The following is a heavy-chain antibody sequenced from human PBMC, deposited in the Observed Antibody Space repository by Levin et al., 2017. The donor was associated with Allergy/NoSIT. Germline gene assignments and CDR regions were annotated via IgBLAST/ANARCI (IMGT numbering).Heavy chain of an antibody. V-gene: IGHV3-11*06. D-gene: IGHD3/OR15-3a*01. Sequence: AGGSLRLSCAASGFRFSDYYMSWIRQVPGKGLEWVSYISVSGRETNYADSVKGRFTISRDNAKNSLSLQMNSLRVDDSAVYYCAREGFWTDWGQGTLVTVSS. J-gene: IGHJ4*02. CDR2: ISVSGRET. CDR1: GFRFSDYY. CDR3: AREGFWTD.